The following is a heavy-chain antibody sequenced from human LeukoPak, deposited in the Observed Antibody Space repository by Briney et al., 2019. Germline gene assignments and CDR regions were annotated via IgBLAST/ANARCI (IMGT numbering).Heavy chain of an antibody. Sequence: ASVKVSCKASGYTFTSYYMHWVRQAPGQGLEWMGIINPSGGSTSYAQKFQGRVTMTRDMSTSTVYMELSSLRSEDTAVYYCARDLPLYCSGGSCYFYSQGFDIWGQGTMVTVSS. V-gene: IGHV1-46*01. CDR2: INPSGGST. CDR1: GYTFTSYY. D-gene: IGHD2-15*01. CDR3: ARDLPLYCSGGSCYFYSQGFDI. J-gene: IGHJ3*02.